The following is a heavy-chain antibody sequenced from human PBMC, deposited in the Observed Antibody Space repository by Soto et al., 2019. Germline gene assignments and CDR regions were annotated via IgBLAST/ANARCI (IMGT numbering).Heavy chain of an antibody. V-gene: IGHV3-23*01. J-gene: IGHJ4*02. CDR2: ISGSGGST. D-gene: IGHD5-12*01. CDR3: AKIDPTGYSGYTTYFDY. CDR1: GFTFSSYA. Sequence: GGSLRLSCAASGFTFSSYAMSWVRQAPGKGLEWVSAISGSGGSTYYADSVKGRFTISRDNSKNTLYLQMNSLRAEDTAVYYCAKIDPTGYSGYTTYFDYWGQGTLVTVSS.